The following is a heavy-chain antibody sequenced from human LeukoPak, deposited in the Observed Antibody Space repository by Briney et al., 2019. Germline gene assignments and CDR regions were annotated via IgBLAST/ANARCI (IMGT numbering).Heavy chain of an antibody. Sequence: APVKVSCKASGYRFTGFYLHWVRQAPGQGLEWMVGINANSGSTHYEQRFENWVTMTMDTYSSTVSLELSGLEANDAAVYYCGRGDDWVGGVIGGFDHWGQGTLVTVSS. D-gene: IGHD3-16*02. CDR1: GYRFTGFY. CDR3: GRGDDWVGGVIGGFDH. J-gene: IGHJ5*02. CDR2: INANSGST. V-gene: IGHV1-2*04.